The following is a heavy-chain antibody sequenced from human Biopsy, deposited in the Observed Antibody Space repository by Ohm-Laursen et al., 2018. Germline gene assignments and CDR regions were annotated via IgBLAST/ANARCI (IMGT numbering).Heavy chain of an antibody. Sequence: SLRLSCTASGFTFSSYVMSWVRQAPGKGLEWVSSISASDDSKYYGDSVKGRFTISRDSSTNTLYLQMNGLRADDTAVYYCATGPVQMVYANLRGEFASWGQGALVTVSS. CDR3: ATGPVQMVYANLRGEFAS. CDR1: GFTFSSYV. D-gene: IGHD2-8*01. CDR2: ISASDDSK. V-gene: IGHV3-23*01. J-gene: IGHJ5*02.